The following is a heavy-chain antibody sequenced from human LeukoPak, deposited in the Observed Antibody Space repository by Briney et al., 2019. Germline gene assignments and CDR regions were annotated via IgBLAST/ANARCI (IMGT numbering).Heavy chain of an antibody. CDR2: IYYSGST. V-gene: IGHV4-59*01. CDR1: GGSISSYY. D-gene: IGHD3-10*01. CDR3: ASLLWFGEFRGSFDY. J-gene: IGHJ4*01. Sequence: SETLSLTCIVSGGSISSYYWSWIRQPPGKGLEWIGYIYYSGSTNYNPSLKSRVTLSVDTSKNQFSLKLSSVTAADTAVYYCASLLWFGEFRGSFDYWGQGTLVTVSS.